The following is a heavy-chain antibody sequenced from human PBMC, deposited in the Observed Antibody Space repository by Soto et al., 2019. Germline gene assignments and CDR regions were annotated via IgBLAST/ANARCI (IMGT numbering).Heavy chain of an antibody. CDR1: GFTFSSYW. Sequence: GGSLRLSCAAYGFTFSSYWMHWVRQGPGKGLVWVSRINSDGSSISYADSVKGRFTISRDNAKNTLYLQMNSLRAEDTAVYYCARDRTTQPYGMDVWGQGTTGTVSS. CDR2: INSDGSSI. CDR3: ARDRTTQPYGMDV. V-gene: IGHV3-74*01. D-gene: IGHD4-17*01. J-gene: IGHJ6*02.